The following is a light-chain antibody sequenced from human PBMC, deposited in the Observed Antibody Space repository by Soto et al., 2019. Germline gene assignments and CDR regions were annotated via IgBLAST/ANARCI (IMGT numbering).Light chain of an antibody. CDR3: GTWDSSLGTVV. CDR1: TSNIGNHY. Sequence: QTVVTQPPSVSAAPGQRVTISCSGSTSNIGNHYVSWYQHLPGTAPKLLIYDNIKRPSGIPDRFFGSKSGTSATLGITGLQTGDEADYYCGTWDSSLGTVVFGGGTKLTVL. CDR2: DNI. V-gene: IGLV1-51*01. J-gene: IGLJ2*01.